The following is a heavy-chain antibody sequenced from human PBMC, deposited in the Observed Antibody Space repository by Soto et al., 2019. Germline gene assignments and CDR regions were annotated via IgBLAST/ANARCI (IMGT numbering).Heavy chain of an antibody. J-gene: IGHJ4*02. D-gene: IGHD6-19*01. V-gene: IGHV3-23*01. CDR1: GFNFNKYA. CDR2: ISCCGGTA. CDR3: AKADGQQWLLPHLEN. Sequence: EVQLLESGGGLVRPGESLRLSCAASGFNFNKYAMSWVRQAPGEGLEWVSGISCCGGTASYADSVKGRFTIARDDAKNRLYLDMNSLRVEDTAEYYWAKADGQQWLLPHLENWGRGTLVTVS.